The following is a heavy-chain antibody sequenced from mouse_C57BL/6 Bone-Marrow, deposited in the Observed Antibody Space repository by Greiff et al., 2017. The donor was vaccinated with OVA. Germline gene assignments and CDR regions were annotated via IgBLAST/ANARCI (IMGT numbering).Heavy chain of an antibody. J-gene: IGHJ1*03. CDR2: IDPNSGGT. V-gene: IGHV1-72*01. Sequence: VQLVESGAELVKPGASVKLSCKASGYTFTSYWMHWVKQRPGRGLEWIGRIDPNSGGTKYNEKFKSKATLTVDKPSSTAYMQLSSLTSEDSAVYYCARHYGSSHWYFDVWGTGTTVTVSS. CDR3: ARHYGSSHWYFDV. D-gene: IGHD1-1*01. CDR1: GYTFTSYW.